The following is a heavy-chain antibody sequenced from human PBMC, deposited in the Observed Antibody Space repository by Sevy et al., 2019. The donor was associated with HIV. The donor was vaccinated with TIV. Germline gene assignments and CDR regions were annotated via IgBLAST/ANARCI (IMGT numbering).Heavy chain of an antibody. CDR3: ARGGCSGGSCYSPRYYYMDV. CDR1: GGTFSSYA. J-gene: IGHJ6*03. Sequence: ASVKVSCKASGGTFSSYAISWVRQAPGQGLEWMGGIIPIFGTANYAQTFQGRVTITADKSTSTAYMELSSLRSEDTAVYYCARGGCSGGSCYSPRYYYMDVWGKGTTVTVSS. V-gene: IGHV1-69*06. D-gene: IGHD2-15*01. CDR2: IIPIFGTA.